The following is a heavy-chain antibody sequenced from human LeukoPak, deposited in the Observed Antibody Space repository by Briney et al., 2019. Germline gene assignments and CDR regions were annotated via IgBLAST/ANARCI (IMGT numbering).Heavy chain of an antibody. CDR2: IYYSGST. D-gene: IGHD3-10*01. CDR3: ARDREAPVSGERHFDY. J-gene: IGHJ4*02. V-gene: IGHV4-31*03. Sequence: TLSLTCTVSGGSISSGGYYWSWIRQHPGKGLEWIGYIYYSGSTYYNPSLKSRVTISVDTSKNQFSLKLSSVTAADTAVYYCARDREAPVSGERHFDYWGQGTLVTVSS. CDR1: GGSISSGGYY.